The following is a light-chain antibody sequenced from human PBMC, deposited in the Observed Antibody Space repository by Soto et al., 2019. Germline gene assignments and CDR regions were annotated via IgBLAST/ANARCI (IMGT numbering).Light chain of an antibody. CDR3: QQYYSTPLT. J-gene: IGKJ3*01. CDR2: WAS. Sequence: DIVMTQSPDSLAVSLGETTTLNCKSSQSVFDTSSKKDYQAWYQQKPGQAPKLLIYWASTRESGVPDRFSGSGSGTDFTLTISSLQAEDVAVYYCQQYYSTPLTFGPGTRVDLK. V-gene: IGKV4-1*01. CDR1: QSVFDTSSKKDY.